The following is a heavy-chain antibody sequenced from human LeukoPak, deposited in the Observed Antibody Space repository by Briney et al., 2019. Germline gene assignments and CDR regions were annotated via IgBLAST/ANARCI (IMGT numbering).Heavy chain of an antibody. Sequence: SVKVSFKASGGTFSSYAISWVRQAPGQGLEWMGGIIPIFGTANYAQKFQGRVTITTDESTSTAYMELSSLRSEDTAVYYCARAIVSITIFGVVTGFDPWGQGTLVTVSS. D-gene: IGHD3-3*01. J-gene: IGHJ5*02. V-gene: IGHV1-69*05. CDR2: IIPIFGTA. CDR1: GGTFSSYA. CDR3: ARAIVSITIFGVVTGFDP.